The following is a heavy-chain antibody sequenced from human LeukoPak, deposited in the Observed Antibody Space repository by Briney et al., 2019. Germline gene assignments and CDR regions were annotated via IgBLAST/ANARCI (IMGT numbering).Heavy chain of an antibody. CDR3: ARQSEWEVWGMDV. D-gene: IGHD1-26*01. J-gene: IGHJ6*02. CDR2: IYYSGST. V-gene: IGHV4-59*08. CDR1: GGSISSYY. Sequence: PSETLSLTCTVSGGSISSYYWSWIRQPPGKGLEWIGYIYYSGSTNYNPSLKSRVTISVDTSKNQFSLKLSSVTAADTAVYYCARQSEWEVWGMDVWGQGTTATVSS.